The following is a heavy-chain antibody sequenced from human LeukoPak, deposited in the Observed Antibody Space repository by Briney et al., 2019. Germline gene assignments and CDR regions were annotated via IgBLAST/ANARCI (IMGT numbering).Heavy chain of an antibody. CDR1: GYTFTSYD. J-gene: IGHJ4*02. CDR3: TRASSTYSSTWYAVY. CDR2: ISSYNGNT. D-gene: IGHD6-13*01. V-gene: IGHV1-18*01. Sequence: ASVKVSCKASGYTFTSYDINWVRQATGQGLEWMGWISSYNGNTNYAQKLQGRVTMTTDTSTSTAYMELRSLRSDDTAMYYCTRASSTYSSTWYAVYWGQGTLVTVSS.